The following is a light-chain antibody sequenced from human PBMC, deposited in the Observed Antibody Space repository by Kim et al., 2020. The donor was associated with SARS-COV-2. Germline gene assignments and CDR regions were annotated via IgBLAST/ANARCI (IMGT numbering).Light chain of an antibody. V-gene: IGLV4-69*01. Sequence: SVALSGTLSIVHSSSAIAWHQQQPVKVSRYLMMLYSDGSRAKGDGIPDRFSGSSSVAERYLTISSLQSEDETDYYCQTGVTGNVLFGGGTQLTVL. CDR1: IVHSSSA. CDR2: LYSDGSR. J-gene: IGLJ2*01. CDR3: QTGVTGNVL.